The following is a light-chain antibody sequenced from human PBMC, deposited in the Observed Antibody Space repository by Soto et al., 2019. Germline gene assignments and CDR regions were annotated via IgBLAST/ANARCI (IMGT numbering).Light chain of an antibody. V-gene: IGLV2-11*01. CDR2: DVS. CDR1: SSDVGGYHY. Sequence: QSVLTQPRSASGSPGQSITISCTGTSSDVGGYHYVSWYQQHPAKAPKLIIFDVSKRPSGVPNRFSGSKSGNTASLTISGLRAEDEADYYCCSYVGRNTYVFGTGTKLTVL. CDR3: CSYVGRNTYV. J-gene: IGLJ1*01.